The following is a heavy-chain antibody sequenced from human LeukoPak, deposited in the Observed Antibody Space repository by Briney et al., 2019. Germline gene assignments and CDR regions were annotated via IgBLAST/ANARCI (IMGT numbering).Heavy chain of an antibody. CDR1: GFMFSYHG. Sequence: PGECLRLSCATPGFMFSYHGRKWVRQARGKGLGWVSGIRAEAVTTYYADSVRGRFIISRDKSKTTVCLQMNSLSAEDAAVYYCVRDDGWVQYANWGQGTLVPVSS. CDR3: VRDDGWVQYAN. D-gene: IGHD5-24*01. CDR2: IRAEAVTT. V-gene: IGHV3-23*01. J-gene: IGHJ4*02.